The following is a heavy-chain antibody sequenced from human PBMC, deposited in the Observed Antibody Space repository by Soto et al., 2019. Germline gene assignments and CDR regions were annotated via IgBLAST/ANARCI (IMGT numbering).Heavy chain of an antibody. CDR1: GGTFSSYT. V-gene: IGHV1-69*02. CDR3: ASTLPTTTVTTRHAFDI. D-gene: IGHD4-17*01. Sequence: QVQLVQSGAEVKKPGSSVKVSCKASGGTFSSYTISWVRQAPGQGLEWMGRIIPILGIANYAQKFQGRVTITADKSTSTAYMELSSLRSEDTAVYYCASTLPTTTVTTRHAFDIWGQGTMVTVSS. CDR2: IIPILGIA. J-gene: IGHJ3*02.